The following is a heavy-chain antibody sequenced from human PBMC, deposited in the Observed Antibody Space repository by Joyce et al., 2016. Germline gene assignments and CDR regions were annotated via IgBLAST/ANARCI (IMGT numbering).Heavy chain of an antibody. CDR1: GYIFTGYY. Sequence: QVQLVQSGAEVKKPGASVKVSCKASGYIFTGYYIHWMRQAPGQGHEWMGWINPNGGGTSYVQKFQGRITMTRDTSISTAYMELSRLTSDDTAVYYCASQGLMGYASDAFDVWGQGTMVIVSS. CDR3: ASQGLMGYASDAFDV. D-gene: IGHD2-8*01. V-gene: IGHV1-2*02. J-gene: IGHJ3*01. CDR2: INPNGGGT.